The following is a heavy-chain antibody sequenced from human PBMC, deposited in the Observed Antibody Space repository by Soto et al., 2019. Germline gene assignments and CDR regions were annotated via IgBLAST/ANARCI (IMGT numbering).Heavy chain of an antibody. CDR3: AKSGGSYFGPFDS. V-gene: IGHV3-30-3*02. CDR2: ISYDGSNK. Sequence: GGSLRLSCAASGFTFSRYTMHWVRQAPGKGLEWVAIISYDGSNKFYADSVKGRFTISRDNSKNTLYVQMNSLRAEDTAVFYCAKSGGSYFGPFDSWGQGTLVTVSP. D-gene: IGHD1-26*01. J-gene: IGHJ4*02. CDR1: GFTFSRYT.